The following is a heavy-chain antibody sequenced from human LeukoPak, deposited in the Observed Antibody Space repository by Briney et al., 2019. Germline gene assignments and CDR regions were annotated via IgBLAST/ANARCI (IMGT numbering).Heavy chain of an antibody. Sequence: SETLSLTCAVSGGSISSGGYSWSWIRQPPGKGLEWIGYIYHSGSTYYNPSLKSRVTISVDRSKNQFSLKLSSVTAADTAVYYCARGPSDYGSGNAFDIWGQGTMVTVSS. D-gene: IGHD3-10*01. V-gene: IGHV4-30-2*01. J-gene: IGHJ3*02. CDR1: GGSISSGGYS. CDR2: IYHSGST. CDR3: ARGPSDYGSGNAFDI.